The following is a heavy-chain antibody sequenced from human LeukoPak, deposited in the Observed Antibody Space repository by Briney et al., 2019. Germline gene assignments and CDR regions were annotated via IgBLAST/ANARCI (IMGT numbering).Heavy chain of an antibody. CDR2: INPNSGGT. Sequence: ASVKVSCKASGYTFTGYYMHWARQAPGQGLEWMGWINPNSGGTNYAQKFQGRVTMTRDTSISTAYMELSRLRSDDTAVYYCAKDRAQGYNWNDLDYWGQGTLVTVSS. CDR3: AKDRAQGYNWNDLDY. J-gene: IGHJ4*02. V-gene: IGHV1-2*02. CDR1: GYTFTGYY. D-gene: IGHD1-1*01.